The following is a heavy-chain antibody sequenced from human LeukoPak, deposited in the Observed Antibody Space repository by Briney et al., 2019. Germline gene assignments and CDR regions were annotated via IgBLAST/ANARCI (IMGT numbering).Heavy chain of an antibody. J-gene: IGHJ4*02. CDR3: AKDIRSYYDSSAIDY. Sequence: GRSLRLSCTTSGFTFNKYGMHWVRQAPGKGLEWVALIYYDGSNKHYADSVKGRSTISRDDSKSTVYLQMNSLRAEDMALYYCAKDIRSYYDSSAIDYWGQGTLVTVSS. CDR1: GFTFNKYG. CDR2: IYYDGSNK. V-gene: IGHV3-30*18. D-gene: IGHD3-22*01.